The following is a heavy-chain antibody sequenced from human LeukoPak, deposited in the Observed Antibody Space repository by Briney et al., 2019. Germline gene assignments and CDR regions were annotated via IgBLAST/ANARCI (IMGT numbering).Heavy chain of an antibody. CDR3: AKDGDGDY. CDR2: ISYDGSNK. Sequence: PGGSLRLSCAASGFTFSSYGMHWVRQAPGKGLEWVAVISYDGSNKYYADSVKGRFTISRDNSKNTLYLQMNSLRAEDTAVYYCAKDGDGDYWGQGTLVTVPS. V-gene: IGHV3-30*18. CDR1: GFTFSSYG. J-gene: IGHJ4*02.